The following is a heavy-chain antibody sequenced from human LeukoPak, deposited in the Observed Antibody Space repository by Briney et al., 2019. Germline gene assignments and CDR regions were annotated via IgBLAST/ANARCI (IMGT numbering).Heavy chain of an antibody. CDR2: INHSGST. CDR3: ARGIDIVVVPAAHYPPQYYFDY. J-gene: IGHJ4*02. CDR1: GGSFSGYY. V-gene: IGHV4-34*01. D-gene: IGHD2-2*01. Sequence: PSETLSLTCAVYGGSFSGYYWSWIRQPPGKGLEWIGEINHSGSTNYNPSLKSRVTISVDTSKNQFSLKLSSVTAADTAVYYCARGIDIVVVPAAHYPPQYYFDYWGQGTLVTVSS.